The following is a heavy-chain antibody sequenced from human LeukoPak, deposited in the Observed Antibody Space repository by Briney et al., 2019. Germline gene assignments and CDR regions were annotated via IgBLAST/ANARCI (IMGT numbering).Heavy chain of an antibody. D-gene: IGHD6-6*01. CDR1: GFTFDDYA. CDR3: AKAPSGYSSSSYYFDY. CDR2: ISWNSGSI. J-gene: IGHJ4*02. Sequence: GGSLRLSCAAPGFTFDDYAMHWVRQAPGKGLEWVSGISWNSGSIGYADSVKGRFTISRDNAKNSLYLQMNSLRAEDMALYYCAKAPSGYSSSSYYFDYWGQGTLVTVSS. V-gene: IGHV3-9*03.